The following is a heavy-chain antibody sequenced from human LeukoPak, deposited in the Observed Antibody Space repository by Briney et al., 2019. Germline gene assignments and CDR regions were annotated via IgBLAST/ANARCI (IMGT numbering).Heavy chain of an antibody. CDR1: GYTFTNYA. Sequence: ASVKVSCKASGYTFTNYAIHWVRQAPGQRLEWMAWINSGNGNTRYSQEFQGRVAITRDTSASTAYMELRSLRSDDTAVYYCARGPNTYCTNGVCSPEDQYNWFDPWGQGTLVTVSS. V-gene: IGHV1-3*01. CDR2: INSGNGNT. J-gene: IGHJ5*02. D-gene: IGHD2-8*01. CDR3: ARGPNTYCTNGVCSPEDQYNWFDP.